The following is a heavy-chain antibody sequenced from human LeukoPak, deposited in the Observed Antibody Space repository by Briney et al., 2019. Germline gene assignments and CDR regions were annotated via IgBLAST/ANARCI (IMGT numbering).Heavy chain of an antibody. J-gene: IGHJ4*02. CDR3: ARDTYYYDSSGYYYDGDLDY. CDR2: ISYDGSNK. Sequence: GGSLRLSCAASGFTFSSYAMHWVRQAPGKGLEWVAVISYDGSNKYYADSVKGRFTISRDNSKNTLYLQMNSLRAEDTAVYYCARDTYYYDSSGYYYDGDLDYWGQGTLVTVSS. V-gene: IGHV3-30*04. CDR1: GFTFSSYA. D-gene: IGHD3-22*01.